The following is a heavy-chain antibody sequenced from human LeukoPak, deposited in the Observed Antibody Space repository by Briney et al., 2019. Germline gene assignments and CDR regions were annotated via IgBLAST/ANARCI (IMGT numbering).Heavy chain of an antibody. CDR3: ARRGGSSSRRSPVDY. D-gene: IGHD6-6*01. V-gene: IGHV3-7*01. Sequence: GGSLRLSCTASGFTFSDYWMTWVRQAPGKGPEWVANIKQDGSQRYYVDSVRGRFTISRDNAKNSLFLQMNGLRAEDAAVYYCARRGGSSSRRSPVDYWGQGTLVTVSS. J-gene: IGHJ4*02. CDR1: GFTFSDYW. CDR2: IKQDGSQR.